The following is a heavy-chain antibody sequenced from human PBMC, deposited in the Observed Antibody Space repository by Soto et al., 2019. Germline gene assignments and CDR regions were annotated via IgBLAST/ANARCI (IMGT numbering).Heavy chain of an antibody. J-gene: IGHJ4*02. V-gene: IGHV1-8*01. CDR1: GSAVKSYD. D-gene: IGHD2-21*01. CDR2: MNPKAFHS. Sequence: ASVKVSCKASGSAVKSYDVDWVRQASVQVLELLVWMNPKAFHSFPSWKFQGRVTFSINGSATTACMELTNLRSDDTPVYYCATPVIIPDLVDSWGRG. CDR3: ATPVIIPDLVDS.